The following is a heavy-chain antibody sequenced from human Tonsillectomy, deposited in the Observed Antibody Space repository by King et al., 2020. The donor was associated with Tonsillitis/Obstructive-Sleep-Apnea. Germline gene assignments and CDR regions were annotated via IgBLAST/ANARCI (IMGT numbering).Heavy chain of an antibody. CDR1: GYTFSDFG. Sequence: VQLVESGAEVKKPGASVKVSCKASGYTFSDFGIKWVRQAPGQGLEWMGWISVYNNNTKYTQNLQGRVTMTADTSTTTVYMEVRSLRSDDTAVYYCARVWGRYCSGGSCYSHPFDVWGQGTLITVSS. CDR3: ARVWGRYCSGGSCYSHPFDV. D-gene: IGHD2-15*01. CDR2: ISVYNNNT. J-gene: IGHJ3*01. V-gene: IGHV1-18*01.